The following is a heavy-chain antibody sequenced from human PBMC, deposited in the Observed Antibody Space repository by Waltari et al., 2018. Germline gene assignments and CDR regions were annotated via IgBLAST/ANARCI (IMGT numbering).Heavy chain of an antibody. CDR3: AHSSSSWYTGGGYYFDY. D-gene: IGHD6-13*01. CDR1: GFSLSTSGVG. Sequence: QITLKESGPTLVKPTQTLTLTCTFSGFSLSTSGVGVGWIRQPPGKALEWLALIYWDDDKRYSPSLKSRLTITKDTSKNQVVLTMTKMDPVDTATYYWAHSSSSWYTGGGYYFDYWGQGTLVTVSS. CDR2: IYWDDDK. J-gene: IGHJ4*02. V-gene: IGHV2-5*02.